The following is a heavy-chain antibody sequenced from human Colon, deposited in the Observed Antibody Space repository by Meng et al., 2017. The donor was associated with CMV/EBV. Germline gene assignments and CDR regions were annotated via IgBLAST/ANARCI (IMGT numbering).Heavy chain of an antibody. CDR2: ISTSIGN. CDR3: VRGAWNSRGCFDH. CDR1: GYTVSSYG. D-gene: IGHD1-7*01. V-gene: IGHV1-18*01. J-gene: IGHJ4*02. Sequence: ASVKVSCKASGYTVSSYGISWVRQAPGQGLEWMGCISTSIGNQYAQKFQGRVIMTTDSPTNTAYLEVMSLTFEDTAVYYCVRGAWNSRGCFDHRGQGALVTVSS.